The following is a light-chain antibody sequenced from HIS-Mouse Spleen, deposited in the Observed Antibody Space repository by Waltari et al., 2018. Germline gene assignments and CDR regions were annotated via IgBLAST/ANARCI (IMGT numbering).Light chain of an antibody. J-gene: IGLJ2*01. V-gene: IGLV3-10*01. Sequence: SYELTQPPSVSVSPGQTARITCSGDALPKKYAYWYQQKSGQAPVLVIYEDSKRPSGMPERFSGSSSGTMATLTISGAQVEDEADYYCYSTDSSGNHKEVFGGGTKLTVL. CDR2: EDS. CDR3: YSTDSSGNHKEV. CDR1: ALPKKY.